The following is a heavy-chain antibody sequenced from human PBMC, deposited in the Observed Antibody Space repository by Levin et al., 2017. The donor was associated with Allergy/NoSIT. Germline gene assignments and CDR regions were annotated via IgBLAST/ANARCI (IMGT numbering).Heavy chain of an antibody. Sequence: SQTLSLTCTVSGGSFTSYFWSWIRQPPGKGLEWIGYIHYTGSTNYNPSLKSRVTISLDKSKNQFSLKLSSVTAADTAVYYCARHSGSSRGYFDYWGQGTLVTVSS. CDR2: IHYTGST. CDR3: ARHSGSSRGYFDY. CDR1: GGSFTSYF. J-gene: IGHJ4*02. D-gene: IGHD1-26*01. V-gene: IGHV4-59*01.